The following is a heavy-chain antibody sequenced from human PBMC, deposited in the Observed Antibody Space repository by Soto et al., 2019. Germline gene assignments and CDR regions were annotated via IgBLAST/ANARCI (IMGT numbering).Heavy chain of an antibody. Sequence: LRRSCAASGFTFSSYGMHWVRQAPGKGLEWVALISYDGSNKYYVDSVKGRFTISRDNSKNTLFLQMNSLRAGDTAVYYCAKDRLRGGFLTTATTNGMDVWGQGTTVTVSS. V-gene: IGHV3-30*18. CDR1: GFTFSSYG. D-gene: IGHD1-26*01. J-gene: IGHJ6*02. CDR3: AKDRLRGGFLTTATTNGMDV. CDR2: ISYDGSNK.